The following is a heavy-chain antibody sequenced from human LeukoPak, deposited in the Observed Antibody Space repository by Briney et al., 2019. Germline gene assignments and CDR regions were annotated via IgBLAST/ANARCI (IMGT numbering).Heavy chain of an antibody. CDR1: GFTFDDYD. V-gene: IGHV3-7*01. Sequence: GGSLRLSCAASGFTFDDYDMTWVRQAPGKGLEWVANIKKDGSEKYYVDSVKGRFTISRDNAKTSLYLQMNSLRAEDTAVYYCARHLSGITGYTYGRGIDYWGQGTLVTVSS. J-gene: IGHJ4*02. D-gene: IGHD5-18*01. CDR3: ARHLSGITGYTYGRGIDY. CDR2: IKKDGSEK.